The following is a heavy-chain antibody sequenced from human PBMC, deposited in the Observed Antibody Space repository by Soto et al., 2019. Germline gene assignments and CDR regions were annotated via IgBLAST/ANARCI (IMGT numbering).Heavy chain of an antibody. CDR3: ARGGIEGVTWNWFDT. J-gene: IGHJ5*02. Sequence: GGSLRLSCTASGFTFSSHDMHWVRQVTGKGLEWVSGIESDGDAKYLASVKGRFSISRENAKNSLHLQMNSLRVEDTAVYYCARGGIEGVTWNWFDTWGQGTLVTVSS. D-gene: IGHD3-16*01. CDR1: GFTFSSHD. V-gene: IGHV3-13*01. CDR2: IESDGDA.